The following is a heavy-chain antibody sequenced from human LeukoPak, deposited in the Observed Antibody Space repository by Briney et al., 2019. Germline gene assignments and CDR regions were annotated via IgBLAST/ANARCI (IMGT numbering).Heavy chain of an antibody. CDR2: IYTSGST. D-gene: IGHD5-12*01. CDR1: GGSISSYY. Sequence: SETLSLTRTVSGGSISSYYWSCIRPPAGEGLEGRGHIYTSGSTNHNPSLKCRVTMSVATSKNHFSLKLSSVTAADTAVYYCARVGSTGYDFDYWGQGTLVTVSS. CDR3: ARVGSTGYDFDY. V-gene: IGHV4-4*07. J-gene: IGHJ4*02.